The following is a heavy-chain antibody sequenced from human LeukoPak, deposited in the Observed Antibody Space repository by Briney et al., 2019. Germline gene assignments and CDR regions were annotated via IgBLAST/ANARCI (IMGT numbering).Heavy chain of an antibody. D-gene: IGHD6-6*01. CDR2: ITSSSSTI. J-gene: IGHJ4*02. CDR1: GFTFSSYS. V-gene: IGHV3-48*01. CDR3: ARGRYSSSSGDFDY. Sequence: GGSLRLSCAASGFTFSSYSMNWVRQAPGKGLEWVSYITSSSSTIYYADSVKGRFTISRDNAKNSLYLQMNSLRAEDTAVYYCARGRYSSSSGDFDYWGQGTLVTVSS.